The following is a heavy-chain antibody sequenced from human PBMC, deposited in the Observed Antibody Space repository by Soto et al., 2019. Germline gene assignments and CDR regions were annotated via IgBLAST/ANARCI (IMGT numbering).Heavy chain of an antibody. CDR1: GGSISSDSYY. CDR3: AVIVVGTVAA. CDR2: IYYSGST. V-gene: IGHV4-39*01. D-gene: IGHD2-15*01. J-gene: IGHJ5*02. Sequence: SETLSVTCTVSGGSISSDSYYWGWIRQPPGQGLEWIGSIYYSGSTYYNPSLQSRVTISVDTSQNQFSLKRRAVTPPDTAVHDYAVIVVGTVAAWGQGTVETLCS.